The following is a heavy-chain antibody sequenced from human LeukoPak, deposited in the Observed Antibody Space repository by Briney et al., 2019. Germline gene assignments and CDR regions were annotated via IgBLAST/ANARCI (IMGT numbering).Heavy chain of an antibody. V-gene: IGHV3-30*18. CDR1: GFTFSSYG. CDR2: ISDDGSKK. D-gene: IGHD3-16*01. J-gene: IGHJ4*02. CDR3: AKDGQGLTYYFDY. Sequence: GGSLRLSCVASGFTFSSYGMHWVRQAPGEGLEWVAVISDDGSKKYYVDSVKGRFTISRDNSQNTLYLQMNSLRAEDTAVYYCAKDGQGLTYYFDYWGQGTLVTVSS.